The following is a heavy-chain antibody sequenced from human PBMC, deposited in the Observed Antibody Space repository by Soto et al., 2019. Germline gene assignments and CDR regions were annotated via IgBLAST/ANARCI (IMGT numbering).Heavy chain of an antibody. CDR2: LYYSGST. Sequence: QVQLQESGPGLVKPSETLSLTCTVSGASISTQSWNWIRQAPGKGLEWIGYLYYSGSTNYNPSLKSRVTISADTSKNQVSLKLTSVTAADTAVYLCARGLSWSPYFESWGQGILVTVSS. CDR1: GASISTQS. CDR3: ARGLSWSPYFES. J-gene: IGHJ4*02. V-gene: IGHV4-59*11. D-gene: IGHD3-3*01.